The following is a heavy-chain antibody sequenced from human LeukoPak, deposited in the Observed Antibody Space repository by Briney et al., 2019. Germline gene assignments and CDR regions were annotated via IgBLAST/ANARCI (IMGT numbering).Heavy chain of an antibody. D-gene: IGHD1-26*01. CDR3: ASSGSDKTGAFDI. CDR2: INWNGGST. V-gene: IGHV3-20*04. CDR1: GFTFDDYG. J-gene: IGHJ3*02. Sequence: GGSLRLSCAASGFTFDDYGMSWVRHAPGKGLEWASGINWNGGSTGCADSVKGRFTISRDNAKNSLYLQMNSLRAEDTALYYCASSGSDKTGAFDIWGQGTMVTVSS.